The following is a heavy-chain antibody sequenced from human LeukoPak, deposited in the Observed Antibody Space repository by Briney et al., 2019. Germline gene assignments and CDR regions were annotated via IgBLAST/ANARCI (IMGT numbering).Heavy chain of an antibody. CDR2: ISGSGGST. J-gene: IGHJ4*02. Sequence: GGSLRLSCAASGFTFSSYAMSWVRQAPGKGLEWVSAISGSGGSTYYADSVKGRFTISRDNSKNTLYLQMNSLRAEDTAVYYCAKVEFVRSSGYRYYFDYWGQGTLVTVSS. CDR1: GFTFSSYA. D-gene: IGHD3-22*01. CDR3: AKVEFVRSSGYRYYFDY. V-gene: IGHV3-23*01.